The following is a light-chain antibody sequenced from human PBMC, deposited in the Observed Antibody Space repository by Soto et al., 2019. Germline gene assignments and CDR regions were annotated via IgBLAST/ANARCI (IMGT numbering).Light chain of an antibody. V-gene: IGKV1-39*01. CDR3: QQSFSAPYS. CDR1: QSSASY. J-gene: IGKJ2*01. CDR2: AAS. Sequence: DIQMTQSPSSLSASVGDRVTITCRASQSSASYLNWYQQKPGKAPKLLIYAASSLQSGVPPRFSGSGSGRDFTLTISSLQAEDFASYYCQQSFSAPYSFGPGAKVEI.